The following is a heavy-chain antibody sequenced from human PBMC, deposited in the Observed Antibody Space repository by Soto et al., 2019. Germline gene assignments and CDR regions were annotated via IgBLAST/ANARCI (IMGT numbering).Heavy chain of an antibody. CDR2: IGVGNTDR. J-gene: IGHJ5*01. Sequence: DVQLLESGGGLVQPGGSLTLSGAASRFIFSDYAMNWVRQAPGMGLEWVSSIGVGNTDRYYADSVKGRFIISRDNSKNTMYLQMNSLRDDDTAVYYCAKDAVSYNGKWDWFDSWGQGTLVTVSS. D-gene: IGHD1-26*01. V-gene: IGHV3-23*01. CDR1: RFIFSDYA. CDR3: AKDAVSYNGKWDWFDS.